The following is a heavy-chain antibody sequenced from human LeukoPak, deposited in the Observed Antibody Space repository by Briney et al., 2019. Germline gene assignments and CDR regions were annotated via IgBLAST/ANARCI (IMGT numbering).Heavy chain of an antibody. D-gene: IGHD3-16*01. CDR2: IKQDGSEK. Sequence: GGSLRLSCAASGFTFSGYWMGWVRQAPGKGREGVANIKQDGSEKYYVDSVKGRFTISRDNARTSLFLQMNSLRAEDTAVYYCARGGRGPHYFGDWGQGTLVTVSS. J-gene: IGHJ4*02. CDR3: ARGGRGPHYFGD. CDR1: GFTFSGYW. V-gene: IGHV3-7*01.